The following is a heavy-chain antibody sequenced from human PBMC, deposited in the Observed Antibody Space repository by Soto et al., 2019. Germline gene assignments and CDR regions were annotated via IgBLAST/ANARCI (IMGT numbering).Heavy chain of an antibody. CDR1: GYTFTTYA. CDR3: ATGRDIVATLPRGYFDY. J-gene: IGHJ4*02. Sequence: QVQLVQSGAEVKKPGASVKVSCKASGYTFTTYAMHWVRQAPGQRLEWMGWINAGNGNTKYSQKFQGRVTITRDTSASTAYMELSSLRSEDTAVYYCATGRDIVATLPRGYFDYWGQGTLVTVSS. CDR2: INAGNGNT. D-gene: IGHD5-12*01. V-gene: IGHV1-3*01.